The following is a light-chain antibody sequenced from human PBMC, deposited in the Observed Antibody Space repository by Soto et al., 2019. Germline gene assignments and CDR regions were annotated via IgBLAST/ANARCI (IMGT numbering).Light chain of an antibody. J-gene: IGKJ2*01. CDR1: QDISSS. CDR3: QQYDNWPYT. V-gene: IGKV1-8*01. CDR2: GAS. Sequence: AIRMTQSPSSFSASIGDRVTITCRASQDISSSLGWYQQIPGRAPKLLISGASNLQSGVPSRFSGSGSGTDFTLTISSLQSEDFAVYFCQQYDNWPYTFGQGTKLEIK.